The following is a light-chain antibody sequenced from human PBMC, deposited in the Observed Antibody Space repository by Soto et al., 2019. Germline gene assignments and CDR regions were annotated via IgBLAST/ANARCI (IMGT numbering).Light chain of an antibody. Sequence: EIVLTQSPGTLSLSPGERATLSCRASQSVSSSYLAWYQQKPGQAPRLLIYGASSRATGIPDSFSGSGSGTDFTLTISRREPEDFAVYYCQQYGSSPWTFGQGTKVEIK. V-gene: IGKV3-20*01. J-gene: IGKJ1*01. CDR3: QQYGSSPWT. CDR2: GAS. CDR1: QSVSSSY.